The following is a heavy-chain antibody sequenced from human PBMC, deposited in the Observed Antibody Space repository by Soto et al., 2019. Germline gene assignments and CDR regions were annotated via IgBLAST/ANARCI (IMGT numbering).Heavy chain of an antibody. CDR2: IKSKGDGGAT. J-gene: IGHJ4*02. Sequence: LRLSCAASGFTFSTAWMNWVRQAPDKGLEWVARIKSKGDGGATDYAAPVRGRFTISRDDSNKTVCLQMDSLRTEDTAVYYCTAGVPFEYCGQGTQVTVSS. CDR1: GFTFSTAW. V-gene: IGHV3-15*01. CDR3: TAGVPFEY. D-gene: IGHD3-10*01.